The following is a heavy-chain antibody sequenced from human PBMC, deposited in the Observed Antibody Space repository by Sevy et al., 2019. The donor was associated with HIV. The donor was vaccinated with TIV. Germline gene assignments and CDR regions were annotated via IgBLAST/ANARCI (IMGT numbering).Heavy chain of an antibody. Sequence: SETLSLTCTVSGGSISSYYWSWIRQPPGKGLEWIGYIYYSGSTNYNPSLKSRVTISVETSKNQFSLKLSSVTAADTAVYYCARLSSGYTYYFDYWGQGTLVTVSS. D-gene: IGHD3-22*01. CDR3: ARLSSGYTYYFDY. CDR2: IYYSGST. V-gene: IGHV4-59*01. CDR1: GGSISSYY. J-gene: IGHJ4*02.